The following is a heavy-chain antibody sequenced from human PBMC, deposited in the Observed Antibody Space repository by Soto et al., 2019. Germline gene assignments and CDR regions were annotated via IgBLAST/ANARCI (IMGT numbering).Heavy chain of an antibody. D-gene: IGHD3-22*01. V-gene: IGHV1-69*01. J-gene: IGHJ3*02. CDR3: AQGLTYYYDSSGYFDI. CDR2: IIRIFGTA. CDR1: GAQCTSCA. Sequence: XPVKVTCRASGAQCTSCAIIFVRQAPGEGLEWMGGIIRIFGTANYAQKFQGRVTITADESTSTAYMELSRLRSEDKAVYYCAQGLTYYYDSSGYFDIRGQGTMVSVSS.